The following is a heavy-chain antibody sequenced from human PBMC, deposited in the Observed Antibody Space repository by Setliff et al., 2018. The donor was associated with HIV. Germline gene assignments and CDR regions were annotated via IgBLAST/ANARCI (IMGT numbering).Heavy chain of an antibody. CDR1: GGSFSSYY. J-gene: IGHJ6*02. D-gene: IGHD3-3*01. CDR3: ARIFGDQGYYYGMDV. Sequence: SETLSLTCAVYGGSFSSYYWSWIRQPAGKGLEWIGRIYTSGSTNYNPSLKSRVTMSVDTSKNQFSLKLSSVIAADTAVYYCARIFGDQGYYYGMDVWGQGTTVTVSS. CDR2: IYTSGST. V-gene: IGHV4-59*10.